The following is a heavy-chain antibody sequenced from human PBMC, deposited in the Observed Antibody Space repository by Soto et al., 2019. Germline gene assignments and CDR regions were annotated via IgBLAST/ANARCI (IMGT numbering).Heavy chain of an antibody. J-gene: IGHJ6*03. CDR2: ISWNSGDI. V-gene: IGHV3-9*01. CDR1: GFTFDDYA. CDR3: AKGNFAYYYYDVDV. Sequence: EVQLVESGGGLVHPGRSLRLSCAASGFTFDDYAMHWVRQAPGKGLEWVSSISWNSGDIDYADSVNGRFTISRDNAKNSLYLQMNSLRAEDTALYYCAKGNFAYYYYDVDVWGKGTTVTVSS.